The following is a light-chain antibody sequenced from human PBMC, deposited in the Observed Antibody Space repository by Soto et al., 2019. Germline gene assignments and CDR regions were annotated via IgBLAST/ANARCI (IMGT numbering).Light chain of an antibody. V-gene: IGKV3-20*01. CDR3: QQYGGSVQT. CDR1: QSVGSNY. CDR2: GAS. J-gene: IGKJ1*01. Sequence: EIVLTQFPGTLSLSPGERATLSCRASQSVGSNYLAWYQQRPGQPPNLLIFGASHRAPDIPDRFSGSGSGTDFTLTISRLEPEDFAVYYCQQYGGSVQTFXQGTKADIK.